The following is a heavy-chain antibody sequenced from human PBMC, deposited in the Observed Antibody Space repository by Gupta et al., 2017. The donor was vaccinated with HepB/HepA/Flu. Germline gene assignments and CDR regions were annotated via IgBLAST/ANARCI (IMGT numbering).Heavy chain of an antibody. CDR1: GSASGDYT. D-gene: IGHD3-3*01. V-gene: IGHV3-49*04. CDR2: IRSKVYGGA. J-gene: IGHJ6*02. CDR3: ARCLLRNYYRGMDV. Sequence: EVQLVEYGGGLEQPGRSLRLSCTASGSASGDYTLYWVRQAPGKGLEWVGFIRSKVYGGAEYAASVKGRFTISRDDSKSIAYLQMNSLKTEDTAVYYCARCLLRNYYRGMDVWGQGTTVTVSS.